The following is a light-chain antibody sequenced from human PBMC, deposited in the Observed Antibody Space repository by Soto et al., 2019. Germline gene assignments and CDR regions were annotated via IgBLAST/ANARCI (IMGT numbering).Light chain of an antibody. CDR3: SSNAGRNKYVL. V-gene: IGLV2-8*01. J-gene: IGLJ2*01. CDR2: EVN. CDR1: SSDICYYDY. Sequence: QSALTQPPSASGSPGQSVTISCTGTSSDICYYDYVSWYQHHPGKAPKLMIYEVNKRPSGVPDRFSASRSGNTASLTVSGLKAEAEANYYCSSNAGRNKYVLFGGGHKLTVL.